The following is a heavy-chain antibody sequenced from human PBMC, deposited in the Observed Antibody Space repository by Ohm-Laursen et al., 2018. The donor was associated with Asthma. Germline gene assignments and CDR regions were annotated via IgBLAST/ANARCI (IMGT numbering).Heavy chain of an antibody. CDR3: ATSYDSGY. CDR2: ISGSGGST. Sequence: SLRLSCTASGFSYSSYAMSWVRQAPGKGLEWVSAISGSGGSTYYADSVKGRFTISRDNSKNTLYLQMNSLRAEDTAVYYCATSYDSGYWGQGTLVTVSS. D-gene: IGHD3-3*01. CDR1: GFSYSSYA. J-gene: IGHJ4*02. V-gene: IGHV3-23*01.